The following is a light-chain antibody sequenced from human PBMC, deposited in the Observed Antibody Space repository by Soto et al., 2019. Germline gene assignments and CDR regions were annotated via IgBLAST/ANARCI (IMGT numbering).Light chain of an antibody. Sequence: QSVLTQPPSASGSPGQSVTISCTGTSSDVGGSNYVSWYQQHPGKAPKLMIYEVSKRPSGVPDRFSGSKSGNTASLTVSGLQAEDEADYFCSSYAGNNGVFGGGTKLTVL. CDR1: SSDVGGSNY. CDR3: SSYAGNNGV. CDR2: EVS. V-gene: IGLV2-8*01. J-gene: IGLJ2*01.